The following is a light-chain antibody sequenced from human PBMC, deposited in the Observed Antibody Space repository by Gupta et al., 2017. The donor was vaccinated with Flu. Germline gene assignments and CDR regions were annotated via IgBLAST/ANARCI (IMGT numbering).Light chain of an antibody. CDR3: QEAYKGQIT. V-gene: IGKV1-12*01. CDR1: QDISNC. CDR2: AAS. J-gene: IGKJ5*01. Sequence: DLQMTQFPSSVSASVGDRVSITCRASQDISNCLVWYQQRPGKAPKLLVYAASTLQSGVPSRFSGRGSGTDCTITISSLQPEDAATYYCQEAYKGQITFGQGTRLEIK.